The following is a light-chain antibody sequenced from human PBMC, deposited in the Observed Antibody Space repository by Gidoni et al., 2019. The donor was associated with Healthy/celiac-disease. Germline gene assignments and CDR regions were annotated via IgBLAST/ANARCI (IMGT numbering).Light chain of an antibody. CDR2: GAS. CDR3: QQGFT. J-gene: IGKJ3*01. CDR1: QSVSSSY. V-gene: IGKV3-20*01. Sequence: EIVLTQSPGTLSLSPGERATLSCRASQSVSSSYLAWYQQKPGQAPRLLIYGASSRATGIPDRFSGSGSGTDFTLTISRLEPEDFAVYYCQQGFTFGPGTKVEIK.